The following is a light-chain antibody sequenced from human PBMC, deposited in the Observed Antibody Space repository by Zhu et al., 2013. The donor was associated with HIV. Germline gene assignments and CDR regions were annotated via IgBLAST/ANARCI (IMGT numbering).Light chain of an antibody. Sequence: SPLTQPASVSGSPGQSITISCTGTSSDVGGYDRVSWYQQYPGKAPKLLIFGVFNRPSGVSNRFSGFKSGNTASLTISGLQAEDEADYYCSSWRDTVVWVFGGGTKLTVL. CDR2: GVF. V-gene: IGLV2-14*01. J-gene: IGLJ3*02. CDR3: SSWRDTVVWV. CDR1: SSDVGGYDR.